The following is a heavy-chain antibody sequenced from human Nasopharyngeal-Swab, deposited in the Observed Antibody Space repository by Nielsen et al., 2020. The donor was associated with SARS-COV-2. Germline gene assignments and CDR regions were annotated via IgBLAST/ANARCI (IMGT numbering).Heavy chain of an antibody. D-gene: IGHD3-10*01. V-gene: IGHV3-48*02. CDR2: ISKSSSTV. Sequence: GESLKISCAASGFTFSNYNMHWVRQAPGKGLEWISYISKSSSTVYYADSVKGRITISRDNAKSSLYLQMNRLTNEDTAVYYCARVLLRALGKFGEGYAFDIWGQGTMVTVSS. J-gene: IGHJ3*02. CDR3: ARVLLRALGKFGEGYAFDI. CDR1: GFTFSNYN.